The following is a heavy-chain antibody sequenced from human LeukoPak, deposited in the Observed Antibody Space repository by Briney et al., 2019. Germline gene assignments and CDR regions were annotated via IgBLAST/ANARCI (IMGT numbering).Heavy chain of an antibody. CDR2: MNPNSGNT. D-gene: IGHD3-3*01. J-gene: IGHJ6*02. Sequence: ASVKVSCTASGYTFTSYDINWVRQATGQGLEWMGWMNPNSGNTGYAQKVQGRVTMTRNTSISTAYMELSSLRSEDTAVYYCARATNYDFWSGYYITSYYYYGMDVWGQGTTVTVSS. CDR1: GYTFTSYD. V-gene: IGHV1-8*01. CDR3: ARATNYDFWSGYYITSYYYYGMDV.